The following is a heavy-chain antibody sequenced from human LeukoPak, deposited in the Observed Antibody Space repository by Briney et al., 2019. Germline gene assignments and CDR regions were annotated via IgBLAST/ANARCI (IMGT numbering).Heavy chain of an antibody. CDR2: IIPIFGTA. Sequence: ASVKVSCKASGGTFSSYAISWVRQAPGQGLEWMGRIIPIFGTANYAQKFQGRVTITTDESTSTAYMEPSSLRSEDTAVYYCARDSDDSSGYYYWYFDLWGRGTLVTVSS. CDR1: GGTFSSYA. V-gene: IGHV1-69*05. CDR3: ARDSDDSSGYYYWYFDL. D-gene: IGHD3-22*01. J-gene: IGHJ2*01.